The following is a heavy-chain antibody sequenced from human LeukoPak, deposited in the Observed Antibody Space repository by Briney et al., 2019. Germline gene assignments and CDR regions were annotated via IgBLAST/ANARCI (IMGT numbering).Heavy chain of an antibody. CDR3: AKGVKQQLVINWFDP. V-gene: IGHV3-23*01. D-gene: IGHD6-13*01. J-gene: IGHJ5*02. CDR2: ISGSGGST. CDR1: GFTFSSYA. Sequence: GGSLRLSCAASGFTFSSYAMSRVRQAPGKGLEWVSAISGSGGSTYYADSVKGRFTISRDNSKNTLYLQMNSLRAADTAVHYCAKGVKQQLVINWFDPWGQGTLVTVSS.